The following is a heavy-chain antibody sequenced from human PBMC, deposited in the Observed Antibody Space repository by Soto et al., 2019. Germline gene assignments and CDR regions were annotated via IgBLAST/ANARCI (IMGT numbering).Heavy chain of an antibody. Sequence: GGSLRLSCTASGFTFGDYAISWFRQAPGKGLEWVGFIRSKAYGGTTEYAASVKGRFTISRDDSKSIAYLQMNSLKTEDTAVFYCAGLFPYVSSGYHLNYLGQGTLVTVSS. CDR1: GFTFGDYA. D-gene: IGHD3-22*01. CDR2: IRSKAYGGTT. CDR3: AGLFPYVSSGYHLNY. J-gene: IGHJ4*02. V-gene: IGHV3-49*03.